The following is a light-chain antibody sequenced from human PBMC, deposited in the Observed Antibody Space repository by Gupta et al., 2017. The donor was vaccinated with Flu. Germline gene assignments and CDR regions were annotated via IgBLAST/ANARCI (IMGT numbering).Light chain of an antibody. CDR1: SSFVGGYKY. J-gene: IGLJ3*02. CDR2: DVS. CDR3: SSLTRSSALVV. Sequence: ITTTSTGTSSFVGGYKYVSWYQQPPGQAPNLIIYDVSKRPAGVPHRFSGSKSGTTASLTISGLQAEDEAEYYCSSLTRSSALVVFGGGTRLTVL. V-gene: IGLV2-14*04.